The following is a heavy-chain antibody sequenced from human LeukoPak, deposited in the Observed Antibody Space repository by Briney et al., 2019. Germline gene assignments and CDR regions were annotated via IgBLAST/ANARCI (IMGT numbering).Heavy chain of an antibody. D-gene: IGHD2-2*01. CDR3: ARDRYCSSSSCSSWGYDY. J-gene: IGHJ4*02. V-gene: IGHV3-48*01. CDR2: ISSSSITI. CDR1: GFSFNSYS. Sequence: GGSLRLSCAASGFSFNSYSMNWVRQAPGKGLEWVSYISSSSITIYYADSVKGRFTISRDNVKKSLYLQMDSLRAEDTAVYYCARDRYCSSSSCSSWGYDYWGQGTLVTVSS.